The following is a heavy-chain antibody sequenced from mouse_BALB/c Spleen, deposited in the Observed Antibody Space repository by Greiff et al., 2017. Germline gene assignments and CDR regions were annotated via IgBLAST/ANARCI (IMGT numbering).Heavy chain of an antibody. CDR3: AREGGQLGLREDAMDY. CDR2: ISDGGSYT. CDR1: GFTFSDYY. Sequence: EVQRVESGGGLVKPGGSLKLSCAASGFTFSDYYMYWVRQTPEKRLEWVATISDGGSYTYYPDSVKGRFTISRDNAKNNLYLQMSSLKSEDTAMYYCAREGGQLGLREDAMDYWGQGTSVTVSS. D-gene: IGHD3-2*01. J-gene: IGHJ4*01. V-gene: IGHV5-4*02.